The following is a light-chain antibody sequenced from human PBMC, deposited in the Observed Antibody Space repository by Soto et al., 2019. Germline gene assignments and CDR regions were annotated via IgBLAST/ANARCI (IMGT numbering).Light chain of an antibody. J-gene: IGKJ2*01. Sequence: DIQMTQSPSTLSASVGDRVTITCRASQSISGWLAWYQQKPGKAPKVLIYDASNLESGVPSRFSGSGSGTEFTLTISSLQPDDFATYYCQCYDSYSMYTFGQGTKLEIK. CDR2: DAS. V-gene: IGKV1-5*01. CDR1: QSISGW. CDR3: QCYDSYSMYT.